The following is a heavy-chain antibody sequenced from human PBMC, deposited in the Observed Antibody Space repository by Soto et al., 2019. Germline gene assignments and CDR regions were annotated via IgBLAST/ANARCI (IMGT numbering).Heavy chain of an antibody. CDR3: VRDRFGYGDSGD. V-gene: IGHV1-46*01. Sequence: QVLLVQSGAEVKKPGAPVKVSCKASGYTFTNYYMHWVRQAPGQGLEWMGVINPSDRSTYYAQKFKCRVSMNGDTSTSTLYMDLRSMRSDDTAVYYCVRDRFGYGDSGDWGQGTLVTVSS. CDR1: GYTFTNYY. D-gene: IGHD4-17*01. CDR2: INPSDRST. J-gene: IGHJ4*02.